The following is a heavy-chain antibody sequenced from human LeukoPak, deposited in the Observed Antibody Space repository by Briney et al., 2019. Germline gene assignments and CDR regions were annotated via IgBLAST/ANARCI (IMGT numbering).Heavy chain of an antibody. Sequence: GGSLRLSCAASGFTFSSYAMSWVRQAPGKGLEWVSAISGSGGSTYYADSVKGRFTISRDNSKNTLYLQMDSLRAEDTAVYYCAKASRYCSGNSCYSHYFDYWGQGTLVTVSS. CDR3: AKASRYCSGNSCYSHYFDY. CDR2: ISGSGGST. CDR1: GFTFSSYA. V-gene: IGHV3-23*01. J-gene: IGHJ4*02. D-gene: IGHD2-15*01.